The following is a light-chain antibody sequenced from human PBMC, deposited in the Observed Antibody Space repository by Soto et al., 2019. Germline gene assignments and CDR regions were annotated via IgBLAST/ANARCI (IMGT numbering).Light chain of an antibody. CDR3: QSHDSSLSCV. CDR2: DNN. CDR1: SSNIGAGYD. Sequence: QSVLTQPPSVSGAPGQRVTISCTGSSSNIGAGYDVHWYQQFPGTAPKLLIYDNNNRPSGVPDRFSGSKSGTSASLAITGLQAEDEADYYCQSHDSSLSCVFGGGTKVTVL. J-gene: IGLJ3*02. V-gene: IGLV1-40*01.